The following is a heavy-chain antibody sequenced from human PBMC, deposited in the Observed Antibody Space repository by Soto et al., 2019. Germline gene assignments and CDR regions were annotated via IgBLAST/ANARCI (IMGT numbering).Heavy chain of an antibody. CDR3: ARGKLRFLEWSRDAFAI. Sequence: GGSLRLSCAASGFTFSSYSMNWVRQAPGKGLEWVSSISSSSSYIYYADSVKGRFTISRDNAKNSLYLQMNSLRAEDTAVYYCARGKLRFLEWSRDAFAIWGQGTMVTGSS. D-gene: IGHD3-3*01. CDR1: GFTFSSYS. CDR2: ISSSSSYI. J-gene: IGHJ3*02. V-gene: IGHV3-21*01.